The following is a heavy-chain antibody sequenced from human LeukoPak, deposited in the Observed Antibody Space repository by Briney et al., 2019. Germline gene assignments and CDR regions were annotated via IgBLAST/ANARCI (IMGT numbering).Heavy chain of an antibody. V-gene: IGHV1-69*13. CDR2: IIPIFGTA. CDR3: ARVVPAAIVWFDP. CDR1: GGTFSSYA. J-gene: IGHJ5*02. Sequence: GASVKVSCKASGGTFSSYAISWVRQAPGQGLEWMGGIIPIFGTANYAQKFQGRVTITADESTSTAYMELSSLRSEDTAVYYCARVVPAAIVWFDPWGQGTLVTVSS. D-gene: IGHD2-2*01.